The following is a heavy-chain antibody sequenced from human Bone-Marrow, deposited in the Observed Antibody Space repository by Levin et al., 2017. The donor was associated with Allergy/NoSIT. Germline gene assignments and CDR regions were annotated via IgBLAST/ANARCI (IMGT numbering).Heavy chain of an antibody. Sequence: GGSLRLSCAASGFIFSNYGMHWVRQAPGKGLEWVAVIWYDGNNRYYADSVKGRFSISRDNSENTLYLHMNSLRAEDTAVYYCARGPTPYYYDTVDNYATDYWGQGTLVTVSS. CDR1: GFIFSNYG. CDR2: IWYDGNNR. J-gene: IGHJ4*02. V-gene: IGHV3-33*01. CDR3: ARGPTPYYYDTVDNYATDY. D-gene: IGHD3-22*01.